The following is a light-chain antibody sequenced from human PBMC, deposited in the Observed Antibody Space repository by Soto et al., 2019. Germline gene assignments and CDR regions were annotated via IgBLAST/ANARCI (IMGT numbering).Light chain of an antibody. CDR2: AAS. J-gene: IGKJ4*01. V-gene: IGKV1-39*01. CDR3: QQSYYTPLT. Sequence: RMPQSPSSLSASVGDSVTITCRSTQPISSYLNWYQQRPGTAPKLLIYAASTLQTGVPSRFSGDRSGSAYTLTISSLQPEDSATYFCQQSYYTPLTFGGGTKVEVK. CDR1: QPISSY.